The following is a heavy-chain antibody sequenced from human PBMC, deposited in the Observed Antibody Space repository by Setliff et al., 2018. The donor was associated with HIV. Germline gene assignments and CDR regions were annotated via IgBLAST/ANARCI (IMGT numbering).Heavy chain of an antibody. CDR3: ARSPSYRSSWEYYFDY. V-gene: IGHV4-59*08. J-gene: IGHJ4*02. CDR1: SDSIRFYY. CDR2: VYYTGST. Sequence: KTSETLSLTCTVSSDSIRFYYWTWIRQPPGKGLEWIGNVYYTGSTNYNPSLKSRITISIDTSKSQFSLKLSSVTAADAAVYYCARSPSYRSSWEYYFDYWGQGILVTVSS. D-gene: IGHD6-13*01.